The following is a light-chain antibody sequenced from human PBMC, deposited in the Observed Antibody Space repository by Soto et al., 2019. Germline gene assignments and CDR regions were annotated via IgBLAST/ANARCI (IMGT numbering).Light chain of an antibody. J-gene: IGKJ2*01. CDR1: QSISSY. Sequence: DLQMTQSPSSLSASVGDRVTITCRASQSISSYLNWYQQKPGKAPKLLIYAASSLQSGVPSRFSGSRSGTDFTHTISSLQPEYFASYYCQQSYSTPSFGQGTKLEIK. V-gene: IGKV1-39*01. CDR2: AAS. CDR3: QQSYSTPS.